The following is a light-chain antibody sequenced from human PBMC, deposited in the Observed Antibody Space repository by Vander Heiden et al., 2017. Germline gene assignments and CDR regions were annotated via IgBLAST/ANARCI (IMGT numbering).Light chain of an antibody. CDR1: QSVTSN. J-gene: IGKJ1*01. V-gene: IGKV3-15*01. Sequence: EIVLTQSPATLSVSPGERATLSCRASQSVTSNLARYQQKTPETASILLIDAASRATSSPARSSSGRCGAEYTLPIISLQSADYAVYYCRQQNNSPPRTFGQGTKVEIK. CDR2: DAA. CDR3: RQQNNSPPRT.